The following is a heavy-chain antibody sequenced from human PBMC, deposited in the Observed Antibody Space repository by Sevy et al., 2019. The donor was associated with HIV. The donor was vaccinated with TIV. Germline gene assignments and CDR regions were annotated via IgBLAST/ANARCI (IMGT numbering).Heavy chain of an antibody. CDR3: ATDVTGNYYVDY. CDR1: GYTFTDYG. V-gene: IGHV1-18*01. D-gene: IGHD1-26*01. J-gene: IGHJ4*02. Sequence: ASVKVSCKTSGYTFTDYGIGWVRQAPGQGLEWVSWINPSDGNRNYAQRLQGRVTMTTDTSTSTAYMELWSLRSDDTAIYYCATDVTGNYYVDYWGQGTLITVSS. CDR2: INPSDGNR.